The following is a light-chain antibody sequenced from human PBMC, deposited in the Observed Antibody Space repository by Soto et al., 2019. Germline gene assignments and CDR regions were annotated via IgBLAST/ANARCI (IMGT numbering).Light chain of an antibody. CDR2: GAS. Sequence: DIVMTQSPAILSVSLGERATLSCLASQSISDNLAWYQQRSGQAPRRLIYGASTRATGVPARFSGRGSGTEFTLTISSLQSDDFAIYYCQQYKSWPPLTFGGGTKVE. CDR1: QSISDN. V-gene: IGKV3-15*01. CDR3: QQYKSWPPLT. J-gene: IGKJ4*01.